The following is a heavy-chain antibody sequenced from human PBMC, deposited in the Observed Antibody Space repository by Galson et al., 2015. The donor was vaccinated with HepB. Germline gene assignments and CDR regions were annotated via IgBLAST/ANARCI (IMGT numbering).Heavy chain of an antibody. J-gene: IGHJ6*02. CDR2: IIPILGIA. CDR3: AKDDYSNAFFGHYYYYGMDV. V-gene: IGHV1-69*04. D-gene: IGHD4-11*01. CDR1: GGTFSSYA. Sequence: SVKVSCKASGGTFSSYAISWGRQAPGQGLEWMGRIIPILGIANYAQKFQGRVTITADKSTSTAYMELSSLRSEDTAVYYCAKDDYSNAFFGHYYYYGMDVWGQGTTVTVSS.